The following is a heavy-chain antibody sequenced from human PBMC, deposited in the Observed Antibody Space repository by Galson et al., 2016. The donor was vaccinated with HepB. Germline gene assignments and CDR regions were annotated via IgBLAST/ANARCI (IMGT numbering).Heavy chain of an antibody. J-gene: IGHJ3*02. CDR3: ARDMDGGTGWADAFDI. CDR1: GGSINSGGYS. D-gene: IGHD1-14*01. Sequence: TLSLTCTVSGGSINSGGYSWSWIRQHPGKGLEWIGYIYYSGTTYYSPSLKSRVTISLDTSKDQFSLKLNSVTAADTAVYYRARDMDGGTGWADAFDIWGQGTLVTVSS. V-gene: IGHV4-31*03. CDR2: IYYSGTT.